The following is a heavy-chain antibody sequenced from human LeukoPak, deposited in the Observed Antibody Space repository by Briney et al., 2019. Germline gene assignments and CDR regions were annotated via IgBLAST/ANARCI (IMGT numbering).Heavy chain of an antibody. CDR2: ISSSSSYI. V-gene: IGHV3-21*01. D-gene: IGHD1-26*01. CDR3: ARDLGGATRGDY. CDR1: GFTFSSYS. J-gene: IGHJ4*02. Sequence: GGSLRLSCAASGFTFSSYSMNRVRQAPGKGLEWVSSISSSSSYIYYADSVKGRFTISRDNAKNSLYLQMNSLRAEDTAVYYCARDLGGATRGDYWGQGTLVTVSS.